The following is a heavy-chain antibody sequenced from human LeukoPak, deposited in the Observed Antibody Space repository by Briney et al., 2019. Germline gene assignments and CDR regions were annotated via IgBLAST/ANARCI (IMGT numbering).Heavy chain of an antibody. J-gene: IGHJ4*02. CDR2: IYYSGTT. D-gene: IGHD3-16*01. CDR3: VRGSTLRHYQY. Sequence: PSETLSLTCTVSGGXISSSTYYWGWIRRPPGKGLEWIGSIYYSGTTYYNPSLKSRLTVSVDTSKNQFSLKLSSVTAADTAVYYCVRGSTLRHYQYWGQGTLVTVSS. CDR1: GGXISSSTYY. V-gene: IGHV4-39*01.